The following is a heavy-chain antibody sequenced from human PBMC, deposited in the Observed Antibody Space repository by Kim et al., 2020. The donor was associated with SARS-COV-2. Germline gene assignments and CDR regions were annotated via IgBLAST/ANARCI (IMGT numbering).Heavy chain of an antibody. Sequence: YNPSLKSRVTISVDTSKNQFSLKLSSVTAADTAVYYCARKRYSSSWYLGYWGQGTLVTVSS. V-gene: IGHV4-34*01. D-gene: IGHD6-13*01. CDR3: ARKRYSSSWYLGY. J-gene: IGHJ4*02.